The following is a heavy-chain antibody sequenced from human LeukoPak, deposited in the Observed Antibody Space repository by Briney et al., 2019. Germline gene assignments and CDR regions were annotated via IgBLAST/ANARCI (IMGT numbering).Heavy chain of an antibody. V-gene: IGHV3-23*01. CDR3: GNAPGATSRVQYCSHFDY. CDR1: GFTFSIYE. J-gene: IGHJ4*02. Sequence: GGSLRLSCAASGFTFSIYEMSWVRQAPGEGLEWVSAICDSGNTYHADSVKGRFTISRDSSKKILFLQMNRLRPEDAALYYCGNAPGATSRVQYCSHFDYWGKGTWFPS. CDR2: ICDSGNT. D-gene: IGHD2/OR15-2a*01.